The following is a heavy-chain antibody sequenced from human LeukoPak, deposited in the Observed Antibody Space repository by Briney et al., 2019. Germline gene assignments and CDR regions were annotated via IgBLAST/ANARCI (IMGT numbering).Heavy chain of an antibody. V-gene: IGHV4-39*07. Sequence: SETLSLTCTVSGGSISSSSYYWGWIRQPPGKGLEWIGSIYYSGSTYYNPSLKSRVTISVDTSKNQFSLKLSSVTAADTAVYYCAADWYNWFDPWGQGTLVTVSS. CDR1: GGSISSSSYY. CDR2: IYYSGST. D-gene: IGHD3-9*01. CDR3: AADWYNWFDP. J-gene: IGHJ5*02.